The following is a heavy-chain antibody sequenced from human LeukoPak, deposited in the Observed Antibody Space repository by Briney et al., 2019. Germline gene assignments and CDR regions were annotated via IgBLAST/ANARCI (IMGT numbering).Heavy chain of an antibody. V-gene: IGHV4-59*01. CDR1: GGSISSYY. Sequence: SETLSLTCTVSGGSISSYYWSWIRQPPGKGLEWIGYIYYSGSTNYNPSLKSRVTISVDTSKNQFSLKLSSVTAADTAVYYCARGPYINPSTYYYGSGSFYFDYWGQGTLVTVS. D-gene: IGHD3-10*01. J-gene: IGHJ4*02. CDR2: IYYSGST. CDR3: ARGPYINPSTYYYGSGSFYFDY.